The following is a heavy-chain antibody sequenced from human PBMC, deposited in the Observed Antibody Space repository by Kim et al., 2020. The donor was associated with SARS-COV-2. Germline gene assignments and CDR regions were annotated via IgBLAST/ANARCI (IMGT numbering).Heavy chain of an antibody. CDR2: I. CDR3: ARWDSLDAFDI. J-gene: IGHJ3*02. D-gene: IGHD1-26*01. Sequence: IYYPDSLKGPFTISRDNAKNSLYLHMNSLSAEDTAVYYCARWDSLDAFDIWGQGTMVTVSS. V-gene: IGHV3-11*01.